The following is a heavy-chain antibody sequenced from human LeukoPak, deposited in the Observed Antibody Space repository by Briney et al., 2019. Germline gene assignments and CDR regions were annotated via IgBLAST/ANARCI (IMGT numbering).Heavy chain of an antibody. CDR3: ARKGYCSSTSCYNDYYYYYMDV. Sequence: PSETLSLTCAVYGGSFSGYYWSWIRQPPGKGLEWIGEINHSGSTNYNPSLKSRVTISVDTSKNQFSLKLSSVTAADTAVYYCARKGYCSSTSCYNDYYYYYMDVWGKGTTVTISS. V-gene: IGHV4-34*01. CDR1: GGSFSGYY. D-gene: IGHD2-2*02. J-gene: IGHJ6*03. CDR2: INHSGST.